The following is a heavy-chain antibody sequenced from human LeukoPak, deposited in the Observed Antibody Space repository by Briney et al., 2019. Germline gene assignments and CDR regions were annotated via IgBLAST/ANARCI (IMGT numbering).Heavy chain of an antibody. Sequence: ASLKVPCKASGYTFTSYYMHWVRQAPGQGLEWMGIINPSGGSTSYAQKFQGRVTMTRGTSTSTVYMELSSLRSEDTAVYYCARVCGMATNDYWGQGTLVTVSS. CDR3: ARVCGMATNDY. CDR1: GYTFTSYY. V-gene: IGHV1-46*01. D-gene: IGHD5-24*01. J-gene: IGHJ4*02. CDR2: INPSGGST.